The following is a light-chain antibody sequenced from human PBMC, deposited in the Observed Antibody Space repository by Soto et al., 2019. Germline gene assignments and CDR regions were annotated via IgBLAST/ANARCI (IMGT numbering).Light chain of an antibody. V-gene: IGLV2-14*01. Sequence: SALTQPASVSGSPGQSITISCTGTSSDVGGYKHVSWYQHHPGKAPKLMIFEVSNRPSGVSNRFSGSKSGNTASLTISGLQTEDEADYYCTSYTSSFTHLFGTGTKVTV. J-gene: IGLJ1*01. CDR1: SSDVGGYKH. CDR3: TSYTSSFTHL. CDR2: EVS.